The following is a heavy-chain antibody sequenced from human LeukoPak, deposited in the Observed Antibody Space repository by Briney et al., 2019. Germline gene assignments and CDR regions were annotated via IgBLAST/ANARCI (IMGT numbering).Heavy chain of an antibody. CDR3: VRVTGTKAFDY. D-gene: IGHD1-20*01. J-gene: IGHJ4*02. CDR1: GGSISSYY. V-gene: IGHV4-4*09. CDR2: IYTSGST. Sequence: SETLSLTCTVSGGSISSYYWSWIRQPPGKGLEWIGYIYTSGSTNYNPSLKSRVTISVDTSKNQFSLKLSSVTAADTAVYYCVRVTGTKAFDYWGQGTLVTVSS.